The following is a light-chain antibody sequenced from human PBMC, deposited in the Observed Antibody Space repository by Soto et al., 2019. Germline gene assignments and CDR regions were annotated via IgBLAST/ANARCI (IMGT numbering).Light chain of an antibody. J-gene: IGKJ3*01. V-gene: IGKV4-1*01. CDR3: QQYYSSPFT. CDR2: WAS. CDR1: QSVFYSSNNKNY. Sequence: DIVMTQSPDSLAVSLGERATINCKSSQSVFYSSNNKNYLGWYQLKPGQPPKLLISWASTRESGVPDRFSGSGSGADFTLTISSLQAEDVAVYYCQQYYSSPFTFGPGTKVDIK.